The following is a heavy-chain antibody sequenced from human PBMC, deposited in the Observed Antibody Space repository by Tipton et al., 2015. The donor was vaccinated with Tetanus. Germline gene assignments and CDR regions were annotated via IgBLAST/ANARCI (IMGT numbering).Heavy chain of an antibody. J-gene: IGHJ2*01. CDR2: IYYSGST. D-gene: IGHD4-17*01. V-gene: IGHV4-31*03. CDR3: ARDTYYGDPLGYFDL. Sequence: TLSLTCTVSGDSISSGNYRYNWIRQHPGKGLEWIGYIYYSGSTYYNPSLKSRVTISVDTSKNQFSLKLSSVTAADTAVYYCARDTYYGDPLGYFDLWGRGTLVTVSS. CDR1: GDSISSGNYR.